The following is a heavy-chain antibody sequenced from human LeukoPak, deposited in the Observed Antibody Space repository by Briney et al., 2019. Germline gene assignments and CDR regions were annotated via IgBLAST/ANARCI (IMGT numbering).Heavy chain of an antibody. CDR2: IYYSGST. J-gene: IGHJ6*02. CDR3: ARSSGSSWYHYYGMDV. V-gene: IGHV4-39*07. CDR1: GGSISSSSYY. D-gene: IGHD6-13*01. Sequence: PSETLSLTCTVSGGSISSSSYYWGWIRQPPGKGLEWIGSIYYSGSTYYNPSLKSRVTISVDTSKNQFSLKLSSVTAADTAVYYCARSSGSSWYHYYGMDVWGRGTTVTVSS.